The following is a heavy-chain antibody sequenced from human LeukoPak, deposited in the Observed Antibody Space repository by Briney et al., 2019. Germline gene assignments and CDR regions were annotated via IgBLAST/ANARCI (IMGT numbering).Heavy chain of an antibody. V-gene: IGHV4-30-2*01. CDR1: GGAIASGGYS. CDR3: ARQRGDYVFDY. CDR2: IYHSGST. D-gene: IGHD4-17*01. J-gene: IGHJ4*02. Sequence: SETLSLTCTVSGGAIASGGYSWNWIRQPPGKGLEWIGYIYHSGSTNYNPSLKSRVTISVDTSKNQFSLKLSSVTAADTAVYYCARQRGDYVFDYWGQGTLVTVSS.